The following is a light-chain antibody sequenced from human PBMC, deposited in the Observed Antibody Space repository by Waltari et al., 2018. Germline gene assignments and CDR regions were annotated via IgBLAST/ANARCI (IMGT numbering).Light chain of an antibody. Sequence: QLVLTQSPSASASLGASVKLTCTLSSGHSSNVIAWHQQQPEKGPRYLMKVNSDGSPSKGDKNPGRFSGSSSGAEHYLTISSLQSEDEADYYCQTGGHGTWVFGGGTKLTVL. CDR3: QTGGHGTWV. CDR2: VNSDGSP. CDR1: SGHSSNV. J-gene: IGLJ3*02. V-gene: IGLV4-69*01.